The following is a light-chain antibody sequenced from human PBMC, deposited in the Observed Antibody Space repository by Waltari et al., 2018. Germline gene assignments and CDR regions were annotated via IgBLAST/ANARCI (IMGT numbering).Light chain of an antibody. CDR2: HAS. J-gene: IGKJ5*01. CDR1: QSISSRY. CDR3: QQYGSSSIT. V-gene: IGKV3-20*01. Sequence: DIVLTQSPGTLSLSPGASVTLSCRASQSISSRYVAWYQQKSGQAPRLIMYHASTRATGIPDRFSGRGSVRDFTLTISGLEPEDCAVYYCQQYGSSSITFGQGTRLDIK.